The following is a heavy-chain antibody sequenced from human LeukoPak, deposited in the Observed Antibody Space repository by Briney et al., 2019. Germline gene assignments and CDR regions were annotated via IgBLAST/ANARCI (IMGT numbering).Heavy chain of an antibody. V-gene: IGHV3-7*04. Sequence: GGSLRLSCAVSGFTFSNYWMSWVRQAPGKGLEWVANIRQDGSEKNYVDSVRGRFTISRANAQNSLFLQMNSLRAEDTTVYYCARRYGSSWSGFDPWGQGTLVTVSS. D-gene: IGHD6-13*01. J-gene: IGHJ5*02. CDR1: GFTFSNYW. CDR3: ARRYGSSWSGFDP. CDR2: IRQDGSEK.